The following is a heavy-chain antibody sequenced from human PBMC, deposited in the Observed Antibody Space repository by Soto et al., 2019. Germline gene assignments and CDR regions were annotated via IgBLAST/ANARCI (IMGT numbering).Heavy chain of an antibody. CDR2: IKSKTDGGTT. V-gene: IGHV3-15*07. D-gene: IGHD2-21*02. J-gene: IGHJ3*02. CDR3: TLDGAYCGGDCYSHDAFDI. CDR1: GFTFSNAW. Sequence: EVQLVESGGGLVKPGGSLRLSCAASGFTFSNAWMNWVRQAPGKGLEWVGRIKSKTDGGTTDYAAPVKGRFTISRDDSKNTLYLQMNSLKTEDTAVYYCTLDGAYCGGDCYSHDAFDIWGQGTMVTVSS.